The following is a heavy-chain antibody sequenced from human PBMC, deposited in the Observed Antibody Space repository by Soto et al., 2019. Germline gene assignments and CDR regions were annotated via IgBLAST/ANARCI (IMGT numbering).Heavy chain of an antibody. CDR1: GFTFSSYA. V-gene: IGHV3-23*01. J-gene: IGHJ4*02. CDR2: ISGSGGST. CDR3: AKGRTLSHFDY. Sequence: PSETLRLSCAASGFTFSSYAMSWVRQAPGKGLEWVSAISGSGGSTYYADSVKGRFTISRDNSKNTLYLQMNSLRAEDTAVYYCAKGRTLSHFDYWGQGTLVTVSS.